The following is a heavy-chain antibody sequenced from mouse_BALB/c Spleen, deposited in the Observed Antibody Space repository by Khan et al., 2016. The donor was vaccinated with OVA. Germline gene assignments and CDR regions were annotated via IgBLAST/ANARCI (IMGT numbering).Heavy chain of an antibody. CDR1: GYTFTSFW. V-gene: IGHV1S127*01. CDR2: IDPSKSET. J-gene: IGHJ3*01. D-gene: IGHD1-1*01. CDR3: ARGVYGSPFAY. Sequence: QVQLKESGPELVRPGASVKMSCKASGYTFTSFWIHWVKQRPGQGLEWIGMIDPSKSETRLNQKFKDKATWNVDKSSNTAYMQLSRLTSEDSAVXYCARGVYGSPFAYWGRGPLVTVSA.